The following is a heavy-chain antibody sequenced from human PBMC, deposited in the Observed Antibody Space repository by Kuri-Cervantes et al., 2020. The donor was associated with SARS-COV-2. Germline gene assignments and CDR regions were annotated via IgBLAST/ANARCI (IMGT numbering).Heavy chain of an antibody. Sequence: SVKVSCKASGGTLSVFGLSWVRQAPGQGLEWMGGTISVWDSSTYAQKFEGRVTITADEYTDTGYMELVGLRPDDTAVYYCARGQASRMTGGGDFHYHYMDDWGAGTTVTVSS. CDR2: TISVWDSS. CDR3: ARGQASRMTGGGDFHYHYMDD. CDR1: GGTLSVFG. D-gene: IGHD1-20*01. V-gene: IGHV1-69*13. J-gene: IGHJ6*03.